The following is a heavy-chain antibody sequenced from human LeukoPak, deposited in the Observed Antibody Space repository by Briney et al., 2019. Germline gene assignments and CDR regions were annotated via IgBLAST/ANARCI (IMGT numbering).Heavy chain of an antibody. V-gene: IGHV4-61*02. D-gene: IGHD4-23*01. CDR1: GGSINSGTSY. CDR3: ARDQWGGNYIHDAFDI. Sequence: SETLSLTCTVSGGSINSGTSYWSWIRQPAGEVLGWIGRIYTSGRTYYNPSLKSRVTISVDMSKNQFSLRLSSVTAADTAVYYCARDQWGGNYIHDAFDIWGQGTMVTVSS. CDR2: IYTSGRT. J-gene: IGHJ3*02.